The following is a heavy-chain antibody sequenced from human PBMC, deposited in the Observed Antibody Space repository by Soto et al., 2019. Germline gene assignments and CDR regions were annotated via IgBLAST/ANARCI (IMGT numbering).Heavy chain of an antibody. CDR3: ARESYSNYGPGHYYYYYGMDV. D-gene: IGHD4-4*01. CDR2: ISYDGSNK. J-gene: IGHJ6*02. CDR1: GFTFSSYA. V-gene: IGHV3-30-3*01. Sequence: ESGGGVVQPGRSLRLSCAASGFTFSSYAMHWVRQAPGKGLEWVAVISYDGSNKYYADSVKGRFTISRDNSKNTLYLQMNSLRAEDTAVYYCARESYSNYGPGHYYYYYGMDVWGQGTTVTVSS.